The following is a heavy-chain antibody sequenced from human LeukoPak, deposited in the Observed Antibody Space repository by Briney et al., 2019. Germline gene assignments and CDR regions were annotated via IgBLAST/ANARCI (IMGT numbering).Heavy chain of an antibody. J-gene: IGHJ4*02. D-gene: IGHD5-18*01. CDR3: AKLDSYGFATAYYFDY. CDR2: ISYDGSNK. CDR1: GFTFSSYG. V-gene: IGHV3-30*18. Sequence: PGGSLRLSCAASGFTFSSYGMHWVRQAPGKGLEWVAVISYDGSNKYYADSVKGRFTISRDNSKNTLYLQMNSLRAEDTAVYYCAKLDSYGFATAYYFDYWGQGTLVTVSS.